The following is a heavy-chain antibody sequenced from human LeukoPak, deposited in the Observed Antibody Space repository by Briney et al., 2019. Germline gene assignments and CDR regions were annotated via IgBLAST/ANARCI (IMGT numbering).Heavy chain of an antibody. Sequence: SVKVSCKASGGTFSSYAISWVRQAPGQGLEWMGGIIPIFGTANYAQKFQGRVTITADESTSTAYMELSSLRSEDTAVYYCARDINCGGDCYFNWFDPWGQGTPVTVSS. D-gene: IGHD2-21*01. J-gene: IGHJ5*02. CDR3: ARDINCGGDCYFNWFDP. CDR1: GGTFSSYA. CDR2: IIPIFGTA. V-gene: IGHV1-69*13.